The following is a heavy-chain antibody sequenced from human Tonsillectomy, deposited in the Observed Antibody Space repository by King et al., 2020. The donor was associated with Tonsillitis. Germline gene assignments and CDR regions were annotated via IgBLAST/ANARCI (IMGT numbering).Heavy chain of an antibody. CDR2: ISGSGGST. CDR1: GFTFSSYA. V-gene: IGHV3-23*04. D-gene: IGHD2-21*02. Sequence: VQLVESGGGLVQPGGSLRLSRAASGFTFSSYAMSWVRQAPGKGLEWVSAISGSGGSTYYADSVKGRFTISRDNSKNTLYLQMNSLRAEDTAVYYCAKAGAYSHIVVVTAILDYWGQGTLVTVSS. CDR3: AKAGAYSHIVVVTAILDY. J-gene: IGHJ4*02.